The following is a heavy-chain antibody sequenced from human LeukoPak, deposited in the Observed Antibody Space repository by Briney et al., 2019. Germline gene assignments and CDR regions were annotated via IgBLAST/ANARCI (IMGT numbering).Heavy chain of an antibody. Sequence: PGGSLRLSCAASGFTFSSYSMNWVRQAPGKGLEWVSSISSSSSYIYYADSVKGRFTISRDNAKNSLYLQMNSLRAEDTAVYYCARDSNKSYGGSSFDYWGQGTLVTVSS. CDR3: ARDSNKSYGGSSFDY. CDR2: ISSSSSYI. CDR1: GFTFSSYS. J-gene: IGHJ4*02. V-gene: IGHV3-21*01. D-gene: IGHD1/OR15-1a*01.